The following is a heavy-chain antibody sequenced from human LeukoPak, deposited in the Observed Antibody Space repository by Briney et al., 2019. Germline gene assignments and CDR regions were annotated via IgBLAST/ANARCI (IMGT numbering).Heavy chain of an antibody. CDR3: ARREWLRHERTGYYAFDA. CDR2: INEDGSEA. CDR1: GFIFSRFW. V-gene: IGHV3-7*01. Sequence: PGGSLRLSCAASGFIFSRFWMSWVRQAPDRGLEWVASINEDGSEAYYVDSVKGRFTISRDNPKNSVSLQMNSLRAEDTALYYCARREWLRHERTGYYAFDAWGQGTLVTVSS. J-gene: IGHJ5*02. D-gene: IGHD1-26*01.